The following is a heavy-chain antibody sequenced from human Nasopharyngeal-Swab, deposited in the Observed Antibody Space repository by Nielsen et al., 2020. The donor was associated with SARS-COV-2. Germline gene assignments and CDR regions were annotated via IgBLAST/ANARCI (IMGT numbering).Heavy chain of an antibody. Sequence: VRQAPGKGLEWVAVISYDGSNKYYADSVKGRFTISRDNAKNSLYLQMNSLRAEDTAVYYCAHSSLSAFDIWGQGTMVTVSS. CDR2: ISYDGSNK. J-gene: IGHJ3*02. V-gene: IGHV3-33*05. CDR3: AHSSLSAFDI. D-gene: IGHD6-6*01.